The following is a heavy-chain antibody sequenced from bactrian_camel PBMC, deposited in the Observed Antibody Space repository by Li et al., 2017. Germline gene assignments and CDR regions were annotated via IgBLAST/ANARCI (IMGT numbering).Heavy chain of an antibody. J-gene: IGHJ4*01. V-gene: IGHV3S53*01. CDR3: AAVRYGGSAVTYGGYCRLSFRYDY. CDR1: GVHHGARC. D-gene: IGHD2*01. CDR2: ISPSGLLI. Sequence: QLVESGGGSVAPGGSLRLSCATSGVHHGARCMGWFRQVPGKQREGVASISPSGLLIDYADSVKGRFTISRDNAKNTLHLHMTSLKPEDTAMYYCAAVRYGGSAVTYGGYCRLSFRYDYWGQGTQVTVS.